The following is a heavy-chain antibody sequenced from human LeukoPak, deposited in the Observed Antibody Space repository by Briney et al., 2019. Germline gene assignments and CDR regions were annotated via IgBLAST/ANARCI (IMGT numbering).Heavy chain of an antibody. CDR1: GRSISSSSYY. CDR2: IYYSGST. V-gene: IGHV4-39*01. J-gene: IGHJ6*03. Sequence: PSDTLSLICTLSGRSISSSSYYWGWIRQPPGKGLEWIGSIYYSGSTYYNASLKSRVTLSVDTSKNQFSLKLSSVTAADTAVYYCARAIIGVPNYYMEVWGKGATVTVSS. D-gene: IGHD2/OR15-2a*01. CDR3: ARAIIGVPNYYMEV.